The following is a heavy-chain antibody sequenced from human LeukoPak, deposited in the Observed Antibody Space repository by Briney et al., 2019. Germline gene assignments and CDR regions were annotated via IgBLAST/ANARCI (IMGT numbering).Heavy chain of an antibody. CDR2: ISGSGGST. J-gene: IGHJ4*02. CDR1: GFTFNSYG. V-gene: IGHV3-23*01. D-gene: IGHD4-17*01. Sequence: GGSLRLSCAASGFTFNSYGMSWVRQPPGKGLEWVSGISGSGGSTYYADSVKGRFTISRDNSKNTLHLQMNSLRAEDTAVYYCAKLGVTTPVDYWGQGTLVTVSS. CDR3: AKLGVTTPVDY.